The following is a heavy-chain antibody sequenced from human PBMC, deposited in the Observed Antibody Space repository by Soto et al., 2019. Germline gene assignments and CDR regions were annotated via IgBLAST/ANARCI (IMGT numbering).Heavy chain of an antibody. J-gene: IGHJ4*02. CDR3: AKRYLGVLTTYYFDY. CDR2: VTSSGST. D-gene: IGHD3-3*01. V-gene: IGHV3-23*01. CDR1: GFTFNNFA. Sequence: EVQLLESGGGLVQPGESLRLSCAASGFTFNNFAMSWVRQAPGKGLEWVSTVTSSGSTFYADSVRGRFTISRDNSRNRLYLQMNSLRAEDTAVYYCAKRYLGVLTTYYFDYWGQGTLATVSS.